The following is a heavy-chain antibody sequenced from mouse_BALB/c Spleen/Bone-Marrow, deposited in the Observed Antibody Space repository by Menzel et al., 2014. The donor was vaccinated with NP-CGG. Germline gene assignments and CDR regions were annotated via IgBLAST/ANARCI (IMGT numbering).Heavy chain of an antibody. Sequence: VQLQQSGAELVKPGASVKLFCTASGFNIKDTYMHWVKQRPEQGLEWIGRIDPANGNTKYDPKFQGKATITADTSSNTAYLQLSSLTSEDTAVYYCARRGDGYYAWFAYRGQGTLVTVSA. CDR2: IDPANGNT. J-gene: IGHJ3*01. CDR3: ARRGDGYYAWFAY. D-gene: IGHD2-3*01. CDR1: GFNIKDTY. V-gene: IGHV14-3*02.